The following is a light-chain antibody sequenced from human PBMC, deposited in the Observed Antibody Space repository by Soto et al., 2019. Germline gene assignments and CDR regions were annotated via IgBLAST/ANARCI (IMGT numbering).Light chain of an antibody. CDR1: SXNIGNTY. J-gene: IGLJ1*01. V-gene: IGLV1-51*01. CDR2: DNN. Sequence: QSVLTQPPSVSAAPGQKVTISCSGSSXNIGNTYVFWYQQLPGTAPKLLIYDNNQRPSGIPDRFSGSKSGSTASLTISGLRDEDEADYYCSSYSTSYFYFFGSGTKVTVL. CDR3: SSYSTSYFYF.